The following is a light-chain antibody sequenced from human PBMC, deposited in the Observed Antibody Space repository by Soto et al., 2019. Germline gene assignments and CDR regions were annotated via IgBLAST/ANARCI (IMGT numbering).Light chain of an antibody. J-gene: IGKJ1*01. CDR1: QSVSSSY. CDR3: QEYATSRT. Sequence: EIVLTQSPATLSLSPGERATLSCGASQSVSSSYLAWYQQKPGQAPRLLIFDASSRATGIPDRFSGSGSGTDFTITIGRLEPEECAGYQCQEYATSRTFGQGTKVEIK. CDR2: DAS. V-gene: IGKV3D-20*01.